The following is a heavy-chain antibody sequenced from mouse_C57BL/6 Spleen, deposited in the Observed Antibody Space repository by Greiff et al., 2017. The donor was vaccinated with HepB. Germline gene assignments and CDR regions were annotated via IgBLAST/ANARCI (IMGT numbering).Heavy chain of an antibody. J-gene: IGHJ2*01. Sequence: EVKLMESGPGLVKPSQSLSLTCSVTGYSITSGYYWNWIRQFPGNKLEWMGYISYDGSNNYNPSLKNRISITRDTSKNQFFLKLNSVTTEDTATYYCARAPFITTVVADYFDYWGQGTTLTVSS. D-gene: IGHD1-1*01. CDR2: ISYDGSN. CDR1: GYSITSGYY. CDR3: ARAPFITTVVADYFDY. V-gene: IGHV3-6*01.